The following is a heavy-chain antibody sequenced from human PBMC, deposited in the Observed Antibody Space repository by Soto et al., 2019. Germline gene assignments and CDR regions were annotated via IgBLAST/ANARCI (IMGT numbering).Heavy chain of an antibody. CDR3: ARGMGPRFVLLFLDANWFDP. J-gene: IGHJ5*02. CDR1: GGTIGSNTW. Sequence: PSESLSLTCAASGGTIGSNTWSRGRRPPPGKGLEWIGEIYHSGSTYYNPSLKSRFTISVDKSKNQFSLKLSSVTAADTAVYYCARGMGPRFVLLFLDANWFDPWGQG. CDR2: IYHSGST. V-gene: IGHV4-4*02. D-gene: IGHD3-3*01.